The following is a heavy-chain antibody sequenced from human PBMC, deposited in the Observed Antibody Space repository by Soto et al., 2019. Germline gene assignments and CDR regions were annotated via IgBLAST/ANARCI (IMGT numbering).Heavy chain of an antibody. J-gene: IGHJ4*02. CDR1: GFTFSSYA. Sequence: GGSLRLSCAASGFTFSSYAMHWVRQAPGKGLEWVAVISYDGSNKYYADSVKGRFTISRDNSKNTLYLQMNSLRAEDTAVYYRARGKTRAGTMVHWGQGTLVTVSS. CDR2: ISYDGSNK. V-gene: IGHV3-30-3*01. CDR3: ARGKTRAGTMVH. D-gene: IGHD3-10*01.